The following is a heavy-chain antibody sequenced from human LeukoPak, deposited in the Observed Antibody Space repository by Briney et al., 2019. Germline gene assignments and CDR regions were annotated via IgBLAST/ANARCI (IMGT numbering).Heavy chain of an antibody. CDR2: IYYSGST. J-gene: IGHJ6*02. V-gene: IGHV4-59*08. D-gene: IGHD1-1*01. CDR3: ARIVLERHPKVRSWMYV. CDR1: GVSISTSY. Sequence: SETLSLTCTVSGVSISTSYWIWIRQPPEKGLEWIGCIYYSGSTNYNPSLKSRVTISVDTSKNQCSLKLTSVTAADTAVYYCARIVLERHPKVRSWMYVWGQGTTVTVSS.